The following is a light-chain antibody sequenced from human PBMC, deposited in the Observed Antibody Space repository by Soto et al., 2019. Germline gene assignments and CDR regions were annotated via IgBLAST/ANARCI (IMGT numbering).Light chain of an antibody. V-gene: IGKV1-9*01. J-gene: IGKJ1*01. CDR3: QQVNTYPPWA. Sequence: DIQLTQSPSFLSASVGDRVTINCRASQGISTYLAWYQQKPGKAPNLLIYGASTLQSGVPPRFSGSGSGTEFPLTISSLQPEDFATYYCQQVNTYPPWAFGQGTKVEMK. CDR1: QGISTY. CDR2: GAS.